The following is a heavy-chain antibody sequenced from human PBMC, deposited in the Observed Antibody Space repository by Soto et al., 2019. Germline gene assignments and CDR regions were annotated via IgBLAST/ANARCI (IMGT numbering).Heavy chain of an antibody. J-gene: IGHJ4*02. V-gene: IGHV2-5*01. Sequence: SGPTLVNPTQTLTLTCTFSEFSFTTAGVAVGWIRQTPGGALEWLTLIYYNDDRRFSPSLKTRLTITGDTSKNQVVLSLTNVDPGDTATYFCAHSDGGYEIIYFDFWGQGIPVTVSS. CDR2: IYYNDDR. D-gene: IGHD5-12*01. CDR1: EFSFTTAGVA. CDR3: AHSDGGYEIIYFDF.